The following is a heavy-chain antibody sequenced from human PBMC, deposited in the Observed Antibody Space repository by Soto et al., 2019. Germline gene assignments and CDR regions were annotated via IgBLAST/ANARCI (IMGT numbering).Heavy chain of an antibody. CDR1: GGTFSSYA. CDR2: IIPIFGTA. Sequence: QVQLVQSGAEVKKPGSSVKVSCKASGGTFSSYAISWVRQAPGQGLEWMGGIIPIFGTANYAQKFQGRVTSTADESTSTAYMELSSLRSEDTAVYYCAGGCSSTSCYSPDYYYGMDVWGQGTTVTVSS. CDR3: AGGCSSTSCYSPDYYYGMDV. V-gene: IGHV1-69*01. D-gene: IGHD2-2*01. J-gene: IGHJ6*02.